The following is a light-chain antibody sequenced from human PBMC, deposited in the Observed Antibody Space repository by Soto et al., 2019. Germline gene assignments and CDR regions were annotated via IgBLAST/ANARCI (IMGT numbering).Light chain of an antibody. Sequence: QSVLTQPASVSGSPGQSITVSCTGTSSDVGDYKSVSWYQQHPGKAPKLMIYEGFNRPSGVSNRFSGSKSGNTASLTISGLQAEDEADYYCSSYTSSGTLFGGGTKVTVL. J-gene: IGLJ2*01. V-gene: IGLV2-14*01. CDR3: SSYTSSGTL. CDR1: SSDVGDYKS. CDR2: EGF.